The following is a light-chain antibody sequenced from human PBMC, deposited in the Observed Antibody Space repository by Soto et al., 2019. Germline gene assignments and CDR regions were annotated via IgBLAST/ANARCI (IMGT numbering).Light chain of an antibody. Sequence: DIVLTQSPGTLSLSPGERATLSCRASQRLSTYLAWYQQEPGQAPRLLIYDTSKRATGVPTRFSGSGSGTDFTLTISSLEPEDFALYYCQQRSTWPPGYTFGQGTKLEIK. J-gene: IGKJ2*01. CDR2: DTS. CDR1: QRLSTY. CDR3: QQRSTWPPGYT. V-gene: IGKV3-11*01.